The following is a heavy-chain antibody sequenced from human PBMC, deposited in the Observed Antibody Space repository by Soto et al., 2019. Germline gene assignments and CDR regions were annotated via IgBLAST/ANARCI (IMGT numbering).Heavy chain of an antibody. CDR2: IDPSGGIT. V-gene: IGHV1-46*04. CDR3: ARHVIGHDNYETIGYYFDH. CDR1: GYSFTNFH. J-gene: IGHJ4*02. D-gene: IGHD3-22*01. Sequence: QVQLSQFGAEVKKPGASVKVSCKASGYSFTNFHIHWVRQAPGQGLEWMGMIDPSGGITRDAQRLQGRITMTRDASTNTVYMELRSLTSEDTAVYYCARHVIGHDNYETIGYYFDHWGQGTLVTVSS.